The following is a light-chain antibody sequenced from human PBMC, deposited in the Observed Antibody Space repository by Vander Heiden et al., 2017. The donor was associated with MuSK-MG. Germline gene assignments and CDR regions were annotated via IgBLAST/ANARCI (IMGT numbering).Light chain of an antibody. V-gene: IGKV1-5*03. Sequence: DIQLTQSPSTLSASIGDRVIITCRASQNINSWLAWYQQKPGKAPKLLIYKASSLEGGVPSRFSGSGSGTEFTLTISSLQPDDFAIYYCQQYHSYSTFGPGTKVDIK. CDR1: QNINSW. CDR2: KAS. J-gene: IGKJ3*01. CDR3: QQYHSYST.